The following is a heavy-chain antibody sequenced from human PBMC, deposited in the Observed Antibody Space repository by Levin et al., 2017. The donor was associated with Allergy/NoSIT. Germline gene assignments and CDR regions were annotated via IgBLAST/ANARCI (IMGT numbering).Heavy chain of an antibody. D-gene: IGHD3-10*01. J-gene: IGHJ2*01. V-gene: IGHV1-69*13. Sequence: ASVKVSCKASGGTFSSYAISWVRQAPGQGLEWMGGIIPIFGTANYAQKFQGRVTITADESTSTAYMELSSLRSEDTAVYYCASSWFREFQYWYFDLWGRGTLVTVSS. CDR3: ASSWFREFQYWYFDL. CDR1: GGTFSSYA. CDR2: IIPIFGTA.